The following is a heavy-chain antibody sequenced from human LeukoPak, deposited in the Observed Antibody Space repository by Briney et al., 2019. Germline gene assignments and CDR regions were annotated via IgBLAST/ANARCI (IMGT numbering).Heavy chain of an antibody. CDR3: AAVNYDFWSGYSPAAFDI. CDR1: GFTFTSSA. CDR2: IVVGSGNT. Sequence: SVKVSCKASGFTFTSSAVQWVRQARGQRLEWIGWIVVGSGNTNYAQKFQERVTITRDMSTSTAYMELSSLRSEDTAVYYCAAVNYDFWSGYSPAAFDIWGQGTMVTVSS. D-gene: IGHD3-3*01. V-gene: IGHV1-58*01. J-gene: IGHJ3*02.